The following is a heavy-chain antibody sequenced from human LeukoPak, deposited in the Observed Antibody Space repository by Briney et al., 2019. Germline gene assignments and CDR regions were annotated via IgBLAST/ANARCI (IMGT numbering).Heavy chain of an antibody. Sequence: GASVNVSFKASGYTFTTYYIHWVRQAPGQGLEWMALINPSGGSTHYAQKFQGRVTVTRDTCACTVYMELTSLRSEDTAVYYCACLPYAFDIWGQGTMGTVSS. V-gene: IGHV1-46*01. CDR2: INPSGGST. J-gene: IGHJ3*02. CDR3: ACLPYAFDI. CDR1: GYTFTTYY.